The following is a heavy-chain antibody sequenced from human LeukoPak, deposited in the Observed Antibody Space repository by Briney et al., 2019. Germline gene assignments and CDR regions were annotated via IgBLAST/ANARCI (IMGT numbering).Heavy chain of an antibody. CDR3: ARVPSSSWYEFDP. V-gene: IGHV3-48*01. CDR1: GFTFSSYG. D-gene: IGHD6-13*01. J-gene: IGHJ5*02. Sequence: GGSLRLSCVASGFTFSSYGMHWVRQAPGKGLEWISYISSGSSTIYYADSVKGRFTISRDNAKNTLYLQMNSLRAEDTAVYYCARVPSSSWYEFDPWGQGTLVTVSS. CDR2: ISSGSSTI.